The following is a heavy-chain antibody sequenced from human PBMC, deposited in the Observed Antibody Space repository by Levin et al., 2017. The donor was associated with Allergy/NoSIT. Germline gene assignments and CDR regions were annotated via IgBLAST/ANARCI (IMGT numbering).Heavy chain of an antibody. CDR3: AREGIAVAGTYYYYYMDV. CDR1: GFTFSTYW. CDR2: IHSDGSST. J-gene: IGHJ6*03. V-gene: IGHV3-74*01. D-gene: IGHD6-19*01. Sequence: ASVKVSCAASGFTFSTYWMHWVRQAPGKGLVWVSRIHSDGSSTNYADSVKGRFTISRDNANNTLYLQMHSLRAEDTAVYYCAREGIAVAGTYYYYYMDVWGKGTTVTVSS.